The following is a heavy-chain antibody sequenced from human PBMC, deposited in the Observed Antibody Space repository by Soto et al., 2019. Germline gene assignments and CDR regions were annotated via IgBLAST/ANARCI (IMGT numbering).Heavy chain of an antibody. J-gene: IGHJ6*02. CDR2: ISSRSIYI. CDR1: GFTFNTYT. CDR3: AREEVSRTNTYLGLDV. Sequence: EVQLVESGGGLVKPGGSLRLSCAASGFTFNTYTMNWVRQAPGKGLEWVSSISSRSIYIYYADSVTGRFTISRDDARNSLYLQMNSLRAEDTAVYYCAREEVSRTNTYLGLDVWGQGTTVTVSS. V-gene: IGHV3-21*01.